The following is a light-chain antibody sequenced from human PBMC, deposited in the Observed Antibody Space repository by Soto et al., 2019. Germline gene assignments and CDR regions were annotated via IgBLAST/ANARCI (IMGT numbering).Light chain of an antibody. CDR2: DVS. Sequence: QSVLTQPASVSGSPGQSITISCTGTSSDVGGNKYVSWYQHYPGKAPKLMICDVSNRPSGVSNRFSGSKSGNTASLPISGLQAEDEADYYCSAFTGTTYVFGTGTKVTVL. CDR1: SSDVGGNKY. J-gene: IGLJ1*01. V-gene: IGLV2-14*03. CDR3: SAFTGTTYV.